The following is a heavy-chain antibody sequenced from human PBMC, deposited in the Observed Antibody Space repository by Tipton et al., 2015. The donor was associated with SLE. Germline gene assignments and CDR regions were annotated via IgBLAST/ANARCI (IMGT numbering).Heavy chain of an antibody. D-gene: IGHD3-10*01. J-gene: IGHJ4*02. CDR3: ARAQNYYGSGSYPDS. Sequence: TLSLTCTVSGGSISSYYWSWIRQPPGKGLEWIGYIYYSGSTNYNPSLKSRVTTSVDTSKNQFSLKLSSVTAADTAVYYCARAQNYYGSGSYPDSWGQGPLVTVSS. CDR2: IYYSGST. V-gene: IGHV4-59*01. CDR1: GGSISSYY.